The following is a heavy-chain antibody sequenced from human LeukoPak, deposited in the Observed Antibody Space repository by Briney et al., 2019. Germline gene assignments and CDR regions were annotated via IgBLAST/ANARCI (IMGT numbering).Heavy chain of an antibody. D-gene: IGHD5-18*01. Sequence: GGSLRLSCAASGFPFSPDWMSWVRQAPGKGLEWVAMIKKSGSETHYVDSVKGRFTISRDSARNSLYLQMSSLKADDTAVYYCASLDTAAIRTGGYWGQGTLVAVSS. J-gene: IGHJ4*02. CDR1: GFPFSPDW. CDR3: ASLDTAAIRTGGY. CDR2: IKKSGSET. V-gene: IGHV3-7*01.